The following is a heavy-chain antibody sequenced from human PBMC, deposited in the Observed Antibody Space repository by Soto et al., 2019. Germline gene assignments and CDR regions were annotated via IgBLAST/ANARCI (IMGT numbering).Heavy chain of an antibody. CDR2: INRNGGST. D-gene: IGHD2-15*01. Sequence: EVQLVESGGGLVQPGGSLRLSCAASGFTFSSYAMHWVRQAPGKGLEYVSTINRNGGSTYYANSVKGRFTISRDNSKNTPYLQMGSLRAEDMAVYYCARGGSDYDYWGQGTLVTVSS. CDR3: ARGGSDYDY. CDR1: GFTFSSYA. J-gene: IGHJ4*02. V-gene: IGHV3-64*01.